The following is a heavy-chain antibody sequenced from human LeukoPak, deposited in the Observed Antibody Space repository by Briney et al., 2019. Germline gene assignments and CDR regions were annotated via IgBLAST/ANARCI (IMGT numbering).Heavy chain of an antibody. CDR1: GFTFSSYG. J-gene: IGHJ6*03. CDR3: ARGYYYDSSPRSEVMDV. CDR2: ISYDGSNK. V-gene: IGHV3-30*03. D-gene: IGHD3-22*01. Sequence: QPGGSLRLSCAASGFTFSSYGMHWVRHAPGKGLEWVVVISYDGSNKYYADSVKGRFTISRDNAKNSLYLQMNSLRAEDTAVYYCARGYYYDSSPRSEVMDVWGKGTTVTVSS.